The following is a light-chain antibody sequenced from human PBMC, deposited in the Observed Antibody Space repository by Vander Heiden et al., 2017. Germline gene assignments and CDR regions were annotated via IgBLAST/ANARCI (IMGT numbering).Light chain of an antibody. CDR3: QQYYEFPPT. V-gene: IGKV1-33*01. CDR2: GAS. Sequence: DIQMTQSPSSLSASVGARVTITCQASQAITIYLNWFQQKPGKAPKLLIYGASNLEKGVPSRFSGRGSGTDFTFTISNLQPGDIATYYCQQYYEFPPTFGRGTKVEIK. J-gene: IGKJ4*01. CDR1: QAITIY.